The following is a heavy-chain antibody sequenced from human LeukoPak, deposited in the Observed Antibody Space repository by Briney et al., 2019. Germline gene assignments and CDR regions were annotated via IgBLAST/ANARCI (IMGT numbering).Heavy chain of an antibody. CDR1: GFTFSDHY. J-gene: IGHJ4*02. Sequence: PGGSLRLSCAASGFTFSDHYVDWVRQAPGKGLEWVGRIRNKANSYTTEYAASVKGRFTISRDDSKNSLYLQMNSLKTEDTAVYYCTRENDATYSGSYYGDYFDYWGQGTLVTVSS. V-gene: IGHV3-72*01. D-gene: IGHD1-26*01. CDR3: TRENDATYSGSYYGDYFDY. CDR2: IRNKANSYTT.